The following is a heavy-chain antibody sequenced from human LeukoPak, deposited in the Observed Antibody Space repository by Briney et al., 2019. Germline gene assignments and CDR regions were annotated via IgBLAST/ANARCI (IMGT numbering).Heavy chain of an antibody. CDR3: ARASNQYNYDLTFFDY. CDR1: GYTFTGYY. D-gene: IGHD5-18*01. CDR2: INPNSGGT. V-gene: IGHV1-2*02. Sequence: ASVKVSCKASGYTFTGYYMHWVRQAPGQGLEWTGWINPNSGGTNYAQKFQGRVTMTRDTSISTAHMELSRLTSDDTAVYYCARASNQYNYDLTFFDYWGQGTLVTVSS. J-gene: IGHJ4*02.